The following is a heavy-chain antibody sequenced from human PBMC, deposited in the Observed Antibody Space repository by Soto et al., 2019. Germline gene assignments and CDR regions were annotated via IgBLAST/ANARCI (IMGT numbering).Heavy chain of an antibody. CDR2: IYFSGSI. CDR3: ARDGTQSAWSFQDY. D-gene: IGHD6-19*01. CDR1: GGSISSGSAY. Sequence: QVQLQESGPGLVKPSQTLSLTCTVSGGSISSGSAYWSWLRQQPGKGLEWIGYIYFSGSIYYNPSLKGRVKISVDTSKNQFYLRLTSVTAADTAVYYCARDGTQSAWSFQDYWGQGTLVTVSS. J-gene: IGHJ4*02. V-gene: IGHV4-31*03.